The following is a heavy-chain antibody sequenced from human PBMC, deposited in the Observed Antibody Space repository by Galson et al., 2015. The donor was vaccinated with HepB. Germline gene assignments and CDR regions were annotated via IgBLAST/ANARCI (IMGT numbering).Heavy chain of an antibody. CDR3: ARVFSGSSSSWYVPGGWFDS. D-gene: IGHD6-13*01. V-gene: IGHV1-46*01. Sequence: SVKVSCKASGYTFTSYYMHWVRQAPGQGLEWMGIISPSGGSTSYAQKFQGRVTMTRDTSTSTVYMELSSLRSEDTAVYHCARVFSGSSSSWYVPGGWFDSWGQGTLVTVSS. CDR2: ISPSGGST. J-gene: IGHJ5*01. CDR1: GYTFTSYY.